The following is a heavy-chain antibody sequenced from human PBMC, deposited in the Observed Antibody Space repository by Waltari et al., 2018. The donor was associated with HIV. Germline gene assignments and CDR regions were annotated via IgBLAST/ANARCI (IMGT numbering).Heavy chain of an antibody. Sequence: QVQLAQSGAEVTKPGASVTVSCKPSGYTFTSYNISWVRQAPGQGLEWMGWMNPNTGDTAYARKFQGRVTMTRNTSMSTAYMELSSLRSEDTAVYYCARVRRPSGSYYLSYWGQGTVVTVSS. J-gene: IGHJ4*02. CDR1: GYTFTSYN. D-gene: IGHD1-26*01. V-gene: IGHV1-8*02. CDR2: MNPNTGDT. CDR3: ARVRRPSGSYYLSY.